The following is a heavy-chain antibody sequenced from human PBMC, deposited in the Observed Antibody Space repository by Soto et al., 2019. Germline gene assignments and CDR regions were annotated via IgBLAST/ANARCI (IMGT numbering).Heavy chain of an antibody. D-gene: IGHD6-13*01. CDR1: GDSVSSNSAA. CDR3: ARSIAAAATYNWFDR. J-gene: IGHJ5*02. CDR2: TYYRSKWYN. V-gene: IGHV6-1*01. Sequence: PSQTLSLTCAISGDSVSSNSAAWDWIRQSPSRGLEWLGRTYYRSKWYNDYAVSVKSRITIKPDTSRNQFSRQLNSVTPEDTAVYYCARSIAAAATYNWFDRWGQGTLVTVSS.